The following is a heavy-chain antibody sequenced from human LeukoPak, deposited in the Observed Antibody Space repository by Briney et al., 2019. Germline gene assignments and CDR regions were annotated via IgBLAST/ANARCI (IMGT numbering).Heavy chain of an antibody. CDR1: GFTFSGYA. J-gene: IGHJ4*02. D-gene: IGHD2-15*01. V-gene: IGHV3-23*01. CDR3: AKGDCGGTCLLIDN. CDR2: ITGSGATT. Sequence: GGSLRLSCAASGFTFSGYAMSWVRQAPGKGLEWVSLITGSGATTYYADSVRGRFTVSRDNSKNTLYLQMNSLRDEDTAVYFCAKGDCGGTCLLIDNWGQGTLVTVSS.